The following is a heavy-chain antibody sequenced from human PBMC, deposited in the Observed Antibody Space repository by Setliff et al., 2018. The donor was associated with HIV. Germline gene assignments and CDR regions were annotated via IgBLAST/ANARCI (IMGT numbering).Heavy chain of an antibody. D-gene: IGHD3-3*01. CDR1: GGSISSHY. Sequence: PSETLSLTCTVSGGSISSHYWSWIRLPPGKGLELIGTIYYNGNTNYNPSLKSRVAISVDTSKNLFSLKMNSVTPADTAVYYCARGIENFWSGYIRWGQGTLVTVSS. J-gene: IGHJ4*02. CDR3: ARGIENFWSGYIR. V-gene: IGHV4-59*11. CDR2: IYYNGNT.